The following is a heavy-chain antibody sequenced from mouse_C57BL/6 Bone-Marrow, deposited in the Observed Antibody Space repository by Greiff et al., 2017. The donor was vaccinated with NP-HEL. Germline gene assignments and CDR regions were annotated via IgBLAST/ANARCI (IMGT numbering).Heavy chain of an antibody. D-gene: IGHD3-2*02. J-gene: IGHJ3*01. V-gene: IGHV1-19*01. CDR3: ARGLRLPLAY. Sequence: VQLQQSGPVLVKPGASVKMSCKASGYTFTDYYMNWVKQSHGKSLEWIGGINPYNGGTSYNQKFKGKATLTVDKSSSTAYMELNSLTSEDSAVYYCARGLRLPLAYWGQGTLVTVSA. CDR1: GYTFTDYY. CDR2: INPYNGGT.